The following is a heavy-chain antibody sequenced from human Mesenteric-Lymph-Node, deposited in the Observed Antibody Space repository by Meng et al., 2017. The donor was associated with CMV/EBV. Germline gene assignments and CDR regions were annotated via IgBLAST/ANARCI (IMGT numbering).Heavy chain of an antibody. D-gene: IGHD3-3*02. Sequence: TFSSYAMSWVRQAPGQGLEWMGWVIPAIGTTNYAQNFLGRVTITTDKSANTPFTDTSYMDLTDLRSEDTAVYYCASLRLPGHFFDYRGQGTLVTVSS. CDR2: VIPAIGTT. J-gene: IGHJ4*02. CDR3: ASLRLPGHFFDY. CDR1: TFSSYA. V-gene: IGHV1-69*05.